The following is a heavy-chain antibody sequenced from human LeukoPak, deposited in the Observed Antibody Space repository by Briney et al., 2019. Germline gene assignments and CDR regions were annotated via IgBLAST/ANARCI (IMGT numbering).Heavy chain of an antibody. Sequence: PGGSLRLSCAASGFTFSSNSMNWVRQAPGEGLEWVSYISSLSGTIYYADSVKGRFTISRDNAKNSLYLQMNSLRAEDTAVYYCARDRRYSSSWYVGYYYYMDVWGKGTTVTVSS. CDR2: ISSLSGTI. CDR1: GFTFSSNS. V-gene: IGHV3-48*01. D-gene: IGHD6-13*01. J-gene: IGHJ6*03. CDR3: ARDRRYSSSWYVGYYYYMDV.